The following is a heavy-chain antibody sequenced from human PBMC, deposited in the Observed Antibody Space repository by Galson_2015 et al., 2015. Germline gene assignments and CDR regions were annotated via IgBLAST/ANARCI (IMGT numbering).Heavy chain of an antibody. CDR1: GFTFSSYG. J-gene: IGHJ4*02. CDR3: AKGGDDNHYYLLHHDY. D-gene: IGHD2/OR15-2a*01. Sequence: SLRLSCAASGFTFSSYGMHWVRQAPGKGLEWVAVISYDGSNKYYADSVKGRFTISRDNSKNTLYLQMNSLRAEDTAVYYCAKGGDDNHYYLLHHDYWGQGTLVTVSS. CDR2: ISYDGSNK. V-gene: IGHV3-30*18.